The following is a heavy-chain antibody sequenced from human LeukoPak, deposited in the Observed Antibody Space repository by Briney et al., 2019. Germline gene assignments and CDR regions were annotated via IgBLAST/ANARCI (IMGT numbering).Heavy chain of an antibody. CDR1: GGSISSYY. D-gene: IGHD6-19*01. V-gene: IGHV4-59*01. J-gene: IGHJ4*02. CDR2: IYYSGST. CDR3: ARGGPYSSGWYYFDY. Sequence: SETLSLTCTVSGGSISSYYWSWIRQPPGKGLEWIGYIYYSGSTNYNPPLKSRVTISVDTSKNQFSLKLSSVTAADTAVYYCARGGPYSSGWYYFDYWGQGTLVTVSS.